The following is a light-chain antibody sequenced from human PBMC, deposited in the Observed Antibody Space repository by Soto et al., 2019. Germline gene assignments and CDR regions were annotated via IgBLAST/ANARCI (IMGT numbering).Light chain of an antibody. CDR3: SSSVNSKTLL. J-gene: IGLJ2*01. CDR2: EVT. CDR1: SSDVGGYNY. V-gene: IGLV2-8*01. Sequence: QSALTQPPSASGSPGQSVTISCTGTSSDVGGYNYVSWYQHHPGKVPKLIIYEVTKRPSGVPDRFSGSKSGNTASLTVSGLQAEDEAEYYSSSSVNSKTLLFGGGTKLTVL.